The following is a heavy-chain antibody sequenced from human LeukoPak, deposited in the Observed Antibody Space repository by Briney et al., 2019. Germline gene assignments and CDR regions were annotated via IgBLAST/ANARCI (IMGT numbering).Heavy chain of an antibody. D-gene: IGHD5-18*01. J-gene: IGHJ4*02. CDR3: ATKKRGYSYGYGLAYFDY. CDR1: GGSISSSNW. CDR2: IYHSGST. V-gene: IGHV4-4*02. Sequence: PSETLSLTCAVSGGSISSSNWWSWVRQPPGKGLEWIGEIYHSGSTNYNPSLKSRVTISVDTSKNQFSLKLSSVTAADTAVYYCATKKRGYSYGYGLAYFDYWGQGTLVTVSS.